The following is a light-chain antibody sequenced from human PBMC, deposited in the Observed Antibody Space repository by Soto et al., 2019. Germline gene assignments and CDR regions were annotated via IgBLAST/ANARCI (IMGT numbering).Light chain of an antibody. CDR3: QQYSSSPPEFT. V-gene: IGKV3-20*01. Sequence: EIVLTQSPGTLSVSPGERVTLSCRASQSVNSNFLAWYQQRPGQAPRLLLFGASYRATGIPDRFSDSGSGTDFTLTISRLEAEDFAVYYCQQYSSSPPEFTFGPGTRVDSK. CDR1: QSVNSNF. CDR2: GAS. J-gene: IGKJ3*01.